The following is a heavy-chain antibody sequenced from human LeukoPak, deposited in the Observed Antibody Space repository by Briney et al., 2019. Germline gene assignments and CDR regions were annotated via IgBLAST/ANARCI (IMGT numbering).Heavy chain of an antibody. CDR3: AREKLSDILTGFDY. CDR2: ISTYNGNT. CDR1: GDTFTSYG. V-gene: IGHV1-18*01. Sequence: ASVKVSCKASGDTFTSYGLNWVRQAPGQGPEWMGWISTYNGNTNYAQKLQGRVTMTRDTSTSTVYMELSSLRSEDTAIYYCAREKLSDILTGFDYWGQGTLVTVSS. J-gene: IGHJ4*02. D-gene: IGHD3-9*01.